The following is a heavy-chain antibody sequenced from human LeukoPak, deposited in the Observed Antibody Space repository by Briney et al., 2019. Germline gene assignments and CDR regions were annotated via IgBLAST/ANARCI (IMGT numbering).Heavy chain of an antibody. CDR2: INHSGST. V-gene: IGHV4-34*01. CDR3: ARGGPDYGDGYYGMDV. CDR1: GGSFSGYY. D-gene: IGHD4-17*01. J-gene: IGHJ6*02. Sequence: SGTLSLTCAVYGGSFSGYYWSWIRQPPGKGLEWIGEINHSGSTNYNPSLKSRVTISVDTSKNQFSLKLSSVTAADTAVYHCARGGPDYGDGYYGMDVWGQGTTVTVSS.